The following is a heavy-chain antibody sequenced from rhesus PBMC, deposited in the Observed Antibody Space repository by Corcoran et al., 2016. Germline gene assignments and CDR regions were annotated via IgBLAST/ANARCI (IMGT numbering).Heavy chain of an antibody. J-gene: IGHJ4*01. V-gene: IGHV1-138*01. D-gene: IGHD3-16*01. CDR2: INPQTGGT. CDR1: GYTFTDYY. CDR3: ERDSGSYYHICYYDH. Sequence: QVQLVPSAAGVKKPGSSVKVSCKASGYTFTDYYMHWVRQAPGQGLEWMAEINPQTGGTNKTKKFQGRDTMPRDTSTGTAYMEQSSLRFEVKAVYYCERDSGSYYHICYYDHWGQGVLVTVSS.